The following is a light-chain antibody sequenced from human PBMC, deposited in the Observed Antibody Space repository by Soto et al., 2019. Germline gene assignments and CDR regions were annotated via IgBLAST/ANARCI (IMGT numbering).Light chain of an antibody. J-gene: IGKJ5*01. Sequence: DIQMTQSPSSVSASVVDRISITCRASQDISGWLAWYQQKPGKAPKLLIYAASSLQTGVPSRFSGSGSGTEFTLTISSLQPEDFATYYCQQANTFPLTFGQGTRLEIK. CDR3: QQANTFPLT. CDR1: QDISGW. V-gene: IGKV1-12*01. CDR2: AAS.